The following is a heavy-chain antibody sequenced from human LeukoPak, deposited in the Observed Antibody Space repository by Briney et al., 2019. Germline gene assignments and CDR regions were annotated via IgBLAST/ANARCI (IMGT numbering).Heavy chain of an antibody. CDR1: GYRLTSYW. CDR3: ARPGRDAYNFYYFDY. Sequence: GSLKLSCQCSGYRLTSYWIGRERQMPGKGLEWMGIIYPGDSDTRYSPSFQGQVTISADKSISTSYLQWSSLKASDTAMYYCARPGRDAYNFYYFDYWGQGTLVTVSS. J-gene: IGHJ4*02. CDR2: IYPGDSDT. D-gene: IGHD5-24*01. V-gene: IGHV5-51*01.